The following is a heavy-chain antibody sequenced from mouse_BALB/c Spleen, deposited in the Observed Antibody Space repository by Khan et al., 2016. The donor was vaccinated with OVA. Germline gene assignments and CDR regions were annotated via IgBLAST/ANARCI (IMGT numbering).Heavy chain of an antibody. D-gene: IGHD2-14*01. J-gene: IGHJ4*01. V-gene: IGHV9-4*02. Sequence: QIQLVQSGPELKKPGETVRISCKASGYTFTTAGIQWVQKMPGKGLKWIGWINTHSGVTNYAEDFKGRFAFSLEISVSTAYLQITNLKNEDTATYFCARGGAAYYRNDGGAIDYWGQGTSVTVSA. CDR2: INTHSGVT. CDR3: ARGGAAYYRNDGGAIDY. CDR1: GYTFTTAG.